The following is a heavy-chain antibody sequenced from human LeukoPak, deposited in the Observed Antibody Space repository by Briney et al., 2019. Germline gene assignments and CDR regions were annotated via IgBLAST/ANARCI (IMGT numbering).Heavy chain of an antibody. J-gene: IGHJ6*03. Sequence: NPSETLSLTCTVSGGSISSYYWSWIRQPAGKGLEWIGRIYTSGSTNYNPSLKSRVTMSVDTSKNQFSLKLSSVTAADTAVYYCASTGPIAARPTYYYYYYMDVWGNGTTVTVSS. D-gene: IGHD6-6*01. CDR3: ASTGPIAARPTYYYYYYMDV. CDR2: IYTSGST. CDR1: GGSISSYY. V-gene: IGHV4-4*07.